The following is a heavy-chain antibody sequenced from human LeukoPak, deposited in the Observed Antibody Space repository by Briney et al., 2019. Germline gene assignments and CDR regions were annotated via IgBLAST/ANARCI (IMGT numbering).Heavy chain of an antibody. J-gene: IGHJ4*02. Sequence: ASVKVSCKASGYTFTGYYMHWVRQAPGQGLEWMGRINPNSGGTNYAQKFQGRVTVTRDTSISTAYMELSRLRPDDTAVYYCARDSGYSSGWYSFDYWGQGTLVTVSS. CDR1: GYTFTGYY. D-gene: IGHD6-19*01. V-gene: IGHV1-2*06. CDR3: ARDSGYSSGWYSFDY. CDR2: INPNSGGT.